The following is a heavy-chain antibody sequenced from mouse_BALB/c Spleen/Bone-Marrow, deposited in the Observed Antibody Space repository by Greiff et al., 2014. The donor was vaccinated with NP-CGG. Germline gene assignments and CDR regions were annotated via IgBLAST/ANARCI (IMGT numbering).Heavy chain of an antibody. CDR2: IDPANGNT. CDR1: GFNIKDTY. V-gene: IGHV14-3*02. Sequence: VQLQQSGAALVKPGASVKLSCTASGFNIKDTYMHWVKQGPEQGLEWIGGIDPANGNTKYDPKFQGKATITADTSSNTAYLQLSSLTSEDTAVYYCANYYYGSHFDYWGQGTTLTVSS. CDR3: ANYYYGSHFDY. D-gene: IGHD1-1*01. J-gene: IGHJ2*01.